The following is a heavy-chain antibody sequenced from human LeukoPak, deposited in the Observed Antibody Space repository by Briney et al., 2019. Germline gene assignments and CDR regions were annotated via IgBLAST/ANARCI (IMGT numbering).Heavy chain of an antibody. J-gene: IGHJ3*02. D-gene: IGHD5-18*01. CDR2: ISYDGSNK. CDR1: GFTFSSYG. V-gene: IGHV3-30*03. Sequence: GGSLRLSCAASGFTFSSYGMHWVRQAPGKGLEWVAVISYDGSNKYYADSVKGRFTISRDNSKNTLYLQMNSLRAEDTAVYYCVMGIRRDAFDIWGQGTMVTVSS. CDR3: VMGIRRDAFDI.